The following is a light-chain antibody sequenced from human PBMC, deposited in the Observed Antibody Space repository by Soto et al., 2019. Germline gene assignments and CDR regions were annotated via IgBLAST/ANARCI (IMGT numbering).Light chain of an antibody. CDR3: QKYNSAPLT. Sequence: DIQMTQSPSSLSASVGVRVTITCRARQGISNYLAWYQQKPGKVPKLLIYAASPLQSGVPSRFSDSGSGTDFTVTISSPQPDDVATYYCQKYNSAPLTFGGGTKVEIK. CDR1: QGISNY. J-gene: IGKJ4*01. V-gene: IGKV1-27*01. CDR2: AAS.